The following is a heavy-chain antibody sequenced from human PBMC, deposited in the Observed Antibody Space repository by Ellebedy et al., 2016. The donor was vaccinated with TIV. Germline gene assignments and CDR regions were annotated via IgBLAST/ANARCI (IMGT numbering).Heavy chain of an antibody. CDR2: IGTAGDT. CDR1: GFTFSSYD. CDR3: ARGGYYDSSGYYGGDWFDP. J-gene: IGHJ5*02. D-gene: IGHD3-22*01. V-gene: IGHV3-13*01. Sequence: GGSLRLSXAASGFTFSSYDMHWVRQATGKGLEWVSAIGTAGDTYYPGSVKGRFTISRENAKNSLYLQMNSLRAGDTAVYYCARGGYYDSSGYYGGDWFDPWGQGTLVTVSS.